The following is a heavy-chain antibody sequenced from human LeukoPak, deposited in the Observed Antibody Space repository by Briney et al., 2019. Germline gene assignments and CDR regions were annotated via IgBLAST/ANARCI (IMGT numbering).Heavy chain of an antibody. J-gene: IGHJ6*03. V-gene: IGHV5-51*01. CDR3: ARHGLLWFGEFFYMDV. CDR2: IYPGDSDT. Sequence: GESLQISCKGSGYSFTSYWIGWVRQMPGKGLEWMGIIYPGDSDTRYSPSFQGQVTISADKSISTAYLQWSSLKASDTAMYYCARHGLLWFGEFFYMDVWGKGTTVTVSS. D-gene: IGHD3-10*01. CDR1: GYSFTSYW.